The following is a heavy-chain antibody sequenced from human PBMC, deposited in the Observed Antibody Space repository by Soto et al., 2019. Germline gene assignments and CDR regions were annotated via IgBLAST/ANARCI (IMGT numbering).Heavy chain of an antibody. CDR1: GYAFTSYA. D-gene: IGHD4-17*01. V-gene: IGHV1-3*01. J-gene: IGHJ4*02. Sequence: KVDWKAVGYAFTSYAMHWVRQAPGQRLEWMGWINAGNGNTKYSQKFQGRVTITRDTSASTAYMELSSLRSEDTAVYYCARDYGDYWGQGTLVTVSS. CDR2: INAGNGNT. CDR3: ARDYGDY.